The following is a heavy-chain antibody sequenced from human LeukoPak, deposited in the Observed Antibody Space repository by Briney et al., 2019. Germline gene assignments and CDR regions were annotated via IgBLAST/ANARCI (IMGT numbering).Heavy chain of an antibody. CDR2: IIPIFGTA. Sequence: ASVKVSCKASGGTFSSYAISWVRQAPGQGLEWMGGIIPIFGTANYAQKFQGRVTITADESTSTAYMELSSLRSEDTAVYYCARGGWAMEWLLYKVVVDAYYYYYYMDVWGKGTTVTVSS. CDR3: ARGGWAMEWLLYKVVVDAYYYYYYMDV. J-gene: IGHJ6*03. CDR1: GGTFSSYA. V-gene: IGHV1-69*01. D-gene: IGHD3-3*01.